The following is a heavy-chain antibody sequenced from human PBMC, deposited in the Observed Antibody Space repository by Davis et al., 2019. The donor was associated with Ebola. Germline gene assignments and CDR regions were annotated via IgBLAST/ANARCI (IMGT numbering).Heavy chain of an antibody. J-gene: IGHJ4*02. V-gene: IGHV4-38-2*01. CDR2: IYHSGST. Sequence: PSETLSLTCAVSGYSISSCYYWGWLRQPPGKVLELTCNIYHSGSTYYNPSLKSRVTISVDTSKNPFSLKLTSVNAADTAVYYCGRNNSGIPFDSWGQGVLVIVSS. D-gene: IGHD3-10*01. CDR1: GYSISSCYY. CDR3: GRNNSGIPFDS.